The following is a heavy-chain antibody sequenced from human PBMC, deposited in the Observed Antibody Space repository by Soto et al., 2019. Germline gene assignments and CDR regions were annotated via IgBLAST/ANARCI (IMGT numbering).Heavy chain of an antibody. J-gene: IGHJ4*02. CDR3: AKRGLYGDYVFDY. CDR2: ISGSGGST. V-gene: IGHV3-23*01. Sequence: GLLRLSCAASGFTFSSYAMSCVRQAPGKGLEWVSAISGSGGSTYYADSVKGRFTISRDNSKNTLYLQMNSLRAEDTAVYYCAKRGLYGDYVFDYWGQGTLVTVSS. CDR1: GFTFSSYA. D-gene: IGHD4-17*01.